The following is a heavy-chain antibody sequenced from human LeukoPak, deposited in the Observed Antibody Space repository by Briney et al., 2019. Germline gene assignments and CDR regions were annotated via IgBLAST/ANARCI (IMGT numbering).Heavy chain of an antibody. CDR1: GGTFSSYA. V-gene: IGHV1-69*05. D-gene: IGHD6-19*01. Sequence: ASVKVSCKAYGGTFSSYAISWVRQAPGQGLEWMGRIIPIFCTANYAQKFQGRVTSTTDESTSSAYMELSSLRSEDTAVYYCAGVAGYTSFFDDWGQGTLVTVSS. J-gene: IGHJ4*02. CDR2: IIPIFCTA. CDR3: AGVAGYTSFFDD.